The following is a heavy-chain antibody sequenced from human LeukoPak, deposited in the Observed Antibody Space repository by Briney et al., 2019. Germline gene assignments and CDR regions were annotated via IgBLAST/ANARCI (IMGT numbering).Heavy chain of an antibody. J-gene: IGHJ4*02. D-gene: IGHD6-13*01. CDR1: GFTFDDYA. Sequence: PGRSLRLSCAASGFTFDDYAMHWVRQAPGKGLEWVSGISWNSGSIGYADSVKGRFTISRDNAKNSLYLQMNSLRAEDTAVYYCARAPHVGGSSWFPYYFDYWGQGTLVTVSS. CDR2: ISWNSGSI. CDR3: ARAPHVGGSSWFPYYFDY. V-gene: IGHV3-9*01.